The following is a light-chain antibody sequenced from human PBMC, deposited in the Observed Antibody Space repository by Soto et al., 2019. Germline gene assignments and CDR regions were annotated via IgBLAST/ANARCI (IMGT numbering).Light chain of an antibody. V-gene: IGLV2-11*01. J-gene: IGLJ1*01. CDR2: DVS. CDR3: CSYAGSYTLV. Sequence: QSALTQPRSVSGSPGQSVTISCTGTSSDVGGYNYVSWYQQHPGKAPKLMIYDVSKRPSGVPDRFSGSKSGNTASLTISGRQDEDEADYYCCSYAGSYTLVFGTGTKVTVL. CDR1: SSDVGGYNY.